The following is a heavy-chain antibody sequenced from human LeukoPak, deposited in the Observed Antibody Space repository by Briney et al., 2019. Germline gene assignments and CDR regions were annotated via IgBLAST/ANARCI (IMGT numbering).Heavy chain of an antibody. J-gene: IGHJ4*02. CDR1: GFSLTTSGVG. V-gene: IGHV2-5*02. CDR2: IYWDDDK. CDR3: AHSPRRGDYFAY. D-gene: IGHD3-10*01. Sequence: SSPTRGNPTQTLTLTCTFSGFSLTTSGVGVGWIRQPPGKALEWLALIYWDDDKRYSPSLKSRLTITKDTSKNQVVLTMTNMDPVDTATYYCAHSPRRGDYFAYWGQGTLVTVTS.